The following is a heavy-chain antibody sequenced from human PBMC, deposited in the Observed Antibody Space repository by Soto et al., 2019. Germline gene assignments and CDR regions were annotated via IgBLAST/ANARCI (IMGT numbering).Heavy chain of an antibody. V-gene: IGHV1-3*01. Sequence: QVHLVQSGAEVKAPGAWVRISCATSGNIFNDYEIHWLRKAPGQRLAWMGWINGAKGNTGSPQRFQSRVTMSRDTSARPAYVELRSLSPEDTAVYYCATAISATTFDHWGQGTLVTVSP. CDR1: GNIFNDYE. CDR2: INGAKGNT. J-gene: IGHJ4*02. CDR3: ATAISATTFDH.